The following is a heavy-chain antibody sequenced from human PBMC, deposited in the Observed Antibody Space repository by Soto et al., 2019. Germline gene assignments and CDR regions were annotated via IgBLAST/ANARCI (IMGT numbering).Heavy chain of an antibody. CDR2: MWYDGTKE. D-gene: IGHD3-3*01. CDR1: GFTLSSFG. CDR3: ARGSSNFGVVVSLDS. V-gene: IGHV3-33*01. J-gene: IGHJ4*02. Sequence: QVQLVESGGGVVQPGGSLRLSCAASGFTLSSFGMHWVRQAPGKGLAWVATMWYDGTKEYYADSVKGRVTISRDNSKNTLYLQMNSLRVEDTAVYYCARGSSNFGVVVSLDSWGQGTPVTVSS.